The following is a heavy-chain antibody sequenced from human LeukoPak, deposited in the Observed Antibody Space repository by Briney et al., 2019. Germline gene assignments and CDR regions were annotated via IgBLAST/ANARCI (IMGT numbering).Heavy chain of an antibody. D-gene: IGHD2-2*01. V-gene: IGHV1-2*02. Sequence: ASVKVSCKASGYTFTSYYMHWVRQAPGQGLEWMGWINPNSGGTNYAQKFQGRVTMTRDTSISTAYMGLSRLRSDDTAVYYCARVARDIVVVPAADFDYWGQGTLVTVSS. CDR1: GYTFTSYY. CDR3: ARVARDIVVVPAADFDY. CDR2: INPNSGGT. J-gene: IGHJ4*02.